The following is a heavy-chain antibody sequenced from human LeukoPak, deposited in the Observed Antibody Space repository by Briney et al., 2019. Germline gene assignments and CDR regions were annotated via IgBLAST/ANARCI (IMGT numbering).Heavy chain of an antibody. Sequence: GGSLRLSCAASGFSFSSHWVHWVRQAPGMGLVWVSRISGDGSYTSNVDSVKGRFTISRDNVNNMLYLHMNSLRAEDTAVYYCASFGISWRSSYWGQGTLVTVSS. CDR2: ISGDGSYT. CDR1: GFSFSSHW. J-gene: IGHJ4*02. V-gene: IGHV3-74*01. CDR3: ASFGISWRSSY. D-gene: IGHD2-21*01.